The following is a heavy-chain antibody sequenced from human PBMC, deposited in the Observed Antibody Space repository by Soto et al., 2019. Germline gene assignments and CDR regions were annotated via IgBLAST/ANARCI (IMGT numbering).Heavy chain of an antibody. Sequence: GGSLRLSCGVSGFPFAPSTMSWVRQAPGKGLEWVSTISVSVGSTYSADSVQGRFTVSSDISDNTLFLRMTSLTADDTAVYFCAKRDVPRSTSNAYFYDHWGRGVLVTVSS. V-gene: IGHV3-23*01. D-gene: IGHD2-21*02. CDR3: AKRDVPRSTSNAYFYDH. CDR2: ISVSVGST. J-gene: IGHJ4*02. CDR1: GFPFAPST.